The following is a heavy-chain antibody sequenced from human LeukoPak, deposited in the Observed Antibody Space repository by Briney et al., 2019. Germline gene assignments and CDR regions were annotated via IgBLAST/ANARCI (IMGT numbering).Heavy chain of an antibody. CDR1: GFTFSSYE. J-gene: IGHJ5*02. CDR2: ISSSGSTI. CDR3: ARDGMAAAAGPELLNWFDP. V-gene: IGHV3-48*03. Sequence: GGSLRLSCAASGFTFSSYEMNWVRQAPGKGLEWVSYISSSGSTICYADSVKGRFTISRDNAKNSLYLQMNSLRAEDTAVYYCARDGMAAAAGPELLNWFDPWGQGTLVTVSS. D-gene: IGHD6-13*01.